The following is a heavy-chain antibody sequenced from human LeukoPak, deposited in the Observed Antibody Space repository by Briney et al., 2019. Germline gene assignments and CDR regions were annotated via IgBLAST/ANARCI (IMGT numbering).Heavy chain of an antibody. D-gene: IGHD2-2*01. CDR2: ISSSSSTI. J-gene: IGHJ4*02. CDR1: GFAFSSYS. V-gene: IGHV3-48*01. Sequence: PGGSLRLSCAASGFAFSSYSMNWVRQAPGRGLEGVSYISSSSSTIYYAHSVKGRFTISRDNAKNSLYLQMNSLRAEDTAVYYCARDTNQLLSYWGQGTLVTVSS. CDR3: ARDTNQLLSY.